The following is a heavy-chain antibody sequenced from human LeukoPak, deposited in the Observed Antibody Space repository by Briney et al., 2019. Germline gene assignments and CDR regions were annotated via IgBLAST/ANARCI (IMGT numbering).Heavy chain of an antibody. CDR2: ISGSGGST. Sequence: PGGSLRLSCAASGFTFSSYAMSWVRQAPGKGLEWVSAISGSGGSTYYADSVKGRFTISRDNPKNTLYLQMNSLRAEDTAVYYCAKDPYYDSSGYYFDYWGQGTLVTVSS. CDR3: AKDPYYDSSGYYFDY. CDR1: GFTFSSYA. D-gene: IGHD3-22*01. J-gene: IGHJ4*02. V-gene: IGHV3-23*01.